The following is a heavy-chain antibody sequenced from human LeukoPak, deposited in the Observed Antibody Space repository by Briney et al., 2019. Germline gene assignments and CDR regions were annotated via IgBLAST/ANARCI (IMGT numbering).Heavy chain of an antibody. CDR3: ARDRSEYSSSSGIDY. J-gene: IGHJ4*02. D-gene: IGHD6-6*01. V-gene: IGHV3-21*01. Sequence: GGSLRLSCAASGFTFSSYSMNWVRQAPGKGLEWVSSISSSSSYIYYADSVKGRFTISRDNAKNSLYLQMNSLRAEDTAVYYCARDRSEYSSSSGIDYWGQGTLVTVSS. CDR2: ISSSSSYI. CDR1: GFTFSSYS.